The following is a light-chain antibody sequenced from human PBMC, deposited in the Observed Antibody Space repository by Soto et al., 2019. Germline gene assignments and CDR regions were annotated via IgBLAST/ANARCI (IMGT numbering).Light chain of an antibody. CDR1: SSDFGAYNY. CDR2: NVS. V-gene: IGLV2-14*01. Sequence: QSVLTQPASMSGSPGQSITISCTGTSSDFGAYNYVSWYQQYPGKVPKLLIYNVSNRPSGVSNRFSGSKSGNTASLTISGLQAEDEADYFCTSYTSGSLYVFGTGTKVTVL. CDR3: TSYTSGSLYV. J-gene: IGLJ1*01.